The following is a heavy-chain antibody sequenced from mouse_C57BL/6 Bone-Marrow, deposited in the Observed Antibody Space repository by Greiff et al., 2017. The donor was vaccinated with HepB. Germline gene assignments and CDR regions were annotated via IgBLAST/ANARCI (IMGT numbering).Heavy chain of an antibody. Sequence: QVQLQQPGAELVKPGASVKLSCKASGYTFTSYWMPWVKQRPGQGLEWIGMIHPNSGSTNYNEKFKSKATLTVDKSASTAYMQLSSLTSEDSAVYYCARQNYYAMDYWGQGTSVTVSS. CDR3: ARQNYYAMDY. V-gene: IGHV1-64*01. CDR2: IHPNSGST. CDR1: GYTFTSYW. J-gene: IGHJ4*01.